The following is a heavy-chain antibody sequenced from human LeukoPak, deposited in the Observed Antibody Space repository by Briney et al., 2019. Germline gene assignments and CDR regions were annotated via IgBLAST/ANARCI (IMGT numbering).Heavy chain of an antibody. D-gene: IGHD3-3*01. CDR2: ISDDGSNK. CDR1: GFTFSSYA. J-gene: IGHJ4*02. Sequence: GGSLRLSCAASGFTFSSYAMHWVRQAPGKGLEWVAVISDDGSNKYYADPVKGRFTISRDNSKNTLCLQMNSLRAEDTAVYYCARDAFYYDFWSGYYTLGDYFDYWGQGTLVTVSS. V-gene: IGHV3-30-3*01. CDR3: ARDAFYYDFWSGYYTLGDYFDY.